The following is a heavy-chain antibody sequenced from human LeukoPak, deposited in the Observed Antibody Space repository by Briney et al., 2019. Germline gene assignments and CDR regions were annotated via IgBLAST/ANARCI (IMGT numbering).Heavy chain of an antibody. Sequence: GGSLRLSCAASGFTFSSYSMNWVRQAPGKGLERVSSISGSSSYIYYADSVKGRFTISRDNAKNSLYLQMNSLRAEDTAVYYCARVGGSHAMLGAFDIWGQGTMVTVSS. CDR3: ARVGGSHAMLGAFDI. V-gene: IGHV3-21*01. J-gene: IGHJ3*02. CDR1: GFTFSSYS. CDR2: ISGSSSYI. D-gene: IGHD1-26*01.